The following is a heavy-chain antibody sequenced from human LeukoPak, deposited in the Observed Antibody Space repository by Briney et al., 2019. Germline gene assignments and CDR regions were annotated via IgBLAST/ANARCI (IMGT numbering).Heavy chain of an antibody. J-gene: IGHJ5*02. Sequence: SVKVSCKASGGTFSSYAISWVRQAPGQGLEWMGGIIPIFGTANYAQKLQGRVTMTTDTSTSTAYMELRSLRSEDTAVYYCARDKGSGSRNWFDPWGQGTLVTVSS. D-gene: IGHD3-10*01. CDR1: GGTFSSYA. CDR2: IIPIFGTA. CDR3: ARDKGSGSRNWFDP. V-gene: IGHV1-69*05.